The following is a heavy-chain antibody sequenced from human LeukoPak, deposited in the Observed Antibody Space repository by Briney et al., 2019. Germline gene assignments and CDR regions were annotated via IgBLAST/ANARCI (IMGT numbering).Heavy chain of an antibody. Sequence: GGSLKLSCAASGLTFSGSGIHWVRQASGKGLEWLGRIGRQGDSDATRYAASLKGKFTISRVDSRNTAYLQMNSLKTEGTAVYYCAGDYNFLTGLNYWGQGTLVTVSS. V-gene: IGHV3-73*01. J-gene: IGHJ4*02. CDR2: IGRQGDSDAT. CDR1: GLTFSGSG. D-gene: IGHD3-9*01. CDR3: AGDYNFLTGLNY.